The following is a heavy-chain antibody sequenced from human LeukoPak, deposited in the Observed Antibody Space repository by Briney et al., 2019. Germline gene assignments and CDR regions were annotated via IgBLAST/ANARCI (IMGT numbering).Heavy chain of an antibody. CDR1: GFTFSIYW. J-gene: IGHJ4*02. CDR3: ARGTSAGDGMFAFVDY. Sequence: PGGSLRLSCAASGFTFSIYWMHWVRQAPGKGLMWVSRINSDGSTTGYADSVKGRFTISRDNANNTLYLQMNSLRAEDTAVYYCARGTSAGDGMFAFVDYWGQGALVTVSS. CDR2: INSDGSTT. D-gene: IGHD3-10*02. V-gene: IGHV3-74*01.